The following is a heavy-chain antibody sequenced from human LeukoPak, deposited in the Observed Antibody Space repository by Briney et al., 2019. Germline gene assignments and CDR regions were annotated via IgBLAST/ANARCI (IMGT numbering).Heavy chain of an antibody. V-gene: IGHV4-59*01. D-gene: IGHD2-21*02. CDR3: ARLYGGNSGEDY. J-gene: IGHJ4*02. Sequence: SETLSLTCTVSGGSISSYYWSWIRQPPGKGLEWIGYIYYSGSTNYNPSLKGRVTISVDTSKNQFSLKLCSVTAADTAVYYCARLYGGNSGEDYWGQGTLVTVSS. CDR2: IYYSGST. CDR1: GGSISSYY.